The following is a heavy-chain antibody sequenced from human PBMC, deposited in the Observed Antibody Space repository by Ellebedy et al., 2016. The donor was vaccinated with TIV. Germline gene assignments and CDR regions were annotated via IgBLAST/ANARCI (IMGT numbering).Heavy chain of an antibody. CDR2: IHDSGIT. J-gene: IGHJ4*02. V-gene: IGHV4-34*01. Sequence: MPSETLSLTCAVYGGSHSGYYWNWIRQPPGKGLEWIGEIHDSGITNYSTSLKRRVTVSLDKSKNQFSLKLTSVTAADTAVYYCASAGDWKLEYWGQGTLVTVSS. D-gene: IGHD1-1*01. CDR3: ASAGDWKLEY. CDR1: GGSHSGYY.